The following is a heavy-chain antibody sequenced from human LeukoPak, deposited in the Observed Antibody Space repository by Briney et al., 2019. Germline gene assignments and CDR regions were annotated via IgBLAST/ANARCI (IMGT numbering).Heavy chain of an antibody. Sequence: SETLSLTCTVSGGSISSSNSYWGWIRQPPGKGLEWVGSISYSGSTFYNPSLKSRVTISVDTSKNQFSLKLSSVTAADTAVYYCARGGGSGWLDAFDIWGQGTMVTVSS. J-gene: IGHJ3*02. CDR3: ARGGGSGWLDAFDI. CDR1: GGSISSSNSY. D-gene: IGHD6-19*01. V-gene: IGHV4-39*07. CDR2: ISYSGST.